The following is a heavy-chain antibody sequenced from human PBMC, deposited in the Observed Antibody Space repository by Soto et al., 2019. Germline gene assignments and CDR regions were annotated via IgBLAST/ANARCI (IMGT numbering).Heavy chain of an antibody. CDR2: IKQDGSEK. D-gene: IGHD1-7*01. Sequence: EVQLLESGGDLVQPGGSLTLSCAASGFSFSSHWMSWVRQAPGKGLEWLANIKQDGSEKYYVDSVKGRFTISRDNAKNSLYLQMNCLRAEDTAVYYCARDGDWNWDHWGQGALVTVST. CDR3: ARDGDWNWDH. J-gene: IGHJ4*02. CDR1: GFSFSSHW. V-gene: IGHV3-7*01.